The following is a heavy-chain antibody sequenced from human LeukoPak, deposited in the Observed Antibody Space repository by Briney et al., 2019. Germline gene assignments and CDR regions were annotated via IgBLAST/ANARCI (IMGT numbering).Heavy chain of an antibody. CDR3: ARDQVAVAGTFDY. V-gene: IGHV3-74*01. CDR1: GFTFSSYS. J-gene: IGHJ4*02. D-gene: IGHD6-19*01. CDR2: INSDGSST. Sequence: PGGSLRLSCAASGFTFSSYSMNWVRQAPGKGLEWVSRINSDGSSTSYADSVKGRFTISRDNAKNTLYLQMNSLRAEDTAVYYCARDQVAVAGTFDYWGQGTLVTVSS.